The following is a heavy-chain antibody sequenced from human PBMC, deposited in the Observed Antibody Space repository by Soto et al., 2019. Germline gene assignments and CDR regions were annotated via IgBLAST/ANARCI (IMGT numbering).Heavy chain of an antibody. CDR3: AKGAGAIVVVPAAVDY. D-gene: IGHD2-2*01. Sequence: PGGSLRLSCAASGFTFSSYGMHWVRQAPGKGLEWVAVISYGGSNKYYADSVKGRFTISRDNSKNTLYLQMNSLRAEDTAVYYCAKGAGAIVVVPAAVDYWGQGTLVTVSS. CDR1: GFTFSSYG. V-gene: IGHV3-30*18. CDR2: ISYGGSNK. J-gene: IGHJ4*02.